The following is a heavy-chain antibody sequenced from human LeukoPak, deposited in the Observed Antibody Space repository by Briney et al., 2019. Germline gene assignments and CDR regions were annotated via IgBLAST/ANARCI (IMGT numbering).Heavy chain of an antibody. CDR3: ARGTGGYCSSTSCLNWFDP. CDR1: GGTFSRYA. Sequence: SVKVSCKASGGTFSRYAISWVRQAPGQGFEWMGGIIPIFGTANYAEKLQGRVTITADESTSTAYMELSSLRSEDTAVYYCARGTGGYCSSTSCLNWFDPWGQGTLVTVSS. V-gene: IGHV1-69*13. CDR2: IIPIFGTA. J-gene: IGHJ5*02. D-gene: IGHD2-2*01.